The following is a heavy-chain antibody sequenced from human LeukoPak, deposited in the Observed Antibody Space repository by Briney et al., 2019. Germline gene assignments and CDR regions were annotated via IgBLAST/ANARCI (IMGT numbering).Heavy chain of an antibody. Sequence: GRSLRLSCAASGFIFSHYGMHWVHQAPGKGLEWVAVIWHDGSSKYYADSVKGRFTISRDNSENTVYLQMNSLRAEDTAVYYCAKDAQRGFDYSNSLEYWGQGDLVTVSS. J-gene: IGHJ4*02. CDR3: AKDAQRGFDYSNSLEY. V-gene: IGHV3-33*06. D-gene: IGHD4-11*01. CDR2: IWHDGSSK. CDR1: GFIFSHYG.